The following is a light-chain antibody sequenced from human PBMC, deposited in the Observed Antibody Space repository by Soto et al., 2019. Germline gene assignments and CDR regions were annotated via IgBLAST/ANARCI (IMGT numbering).Light chain of an antibody. J-gene: IGKJ1*01. CDR2: ETS. V-gene: IGKV1-5*03. CDR3: QQYNSYPWT. CDR1: QSVNRW. Sequence: DIKMTQSPSTLSASVGDRVTITCRASQSVNRWLAWYQQKPGKAPKLVIYETSSLESGVPSRFGGSGSGTEFTLTISSLKPDDFAIYYCQQYNSYPWTFGQGTKVDIK.